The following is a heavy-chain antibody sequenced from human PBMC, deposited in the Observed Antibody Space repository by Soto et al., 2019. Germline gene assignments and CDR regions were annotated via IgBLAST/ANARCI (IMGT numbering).Heavy chain of an antibody. J-gene: IGHJ3*02. CDR2: IIPTFGTA. CDR3: ARDKTDSSGYVDDAFEI. Sequence: SVKVSCKGSRGTFSSYAISWVRQPPGQGLEWMGGIIPTFGTANYAQKFQGRVTITADESTSTAYMELRSLSSEDTAVYYCARDKTDSSGYVDDAFEIWGQGTMVTVSS. CDR1: RGTFSSYA. D-gene: IGHD3-22*01. V-gene: IGHV1-69*13.